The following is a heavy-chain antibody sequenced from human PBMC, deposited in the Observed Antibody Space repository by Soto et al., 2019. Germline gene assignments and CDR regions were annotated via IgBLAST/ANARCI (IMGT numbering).Heavy chain of an antibody. CDR1: GFPFSDYD. CDR3: VRERLGIGTWYFDL. V-gene: IGHV3-13*04. Sequence: PGGSLRLSCAASGFPFSDYDIHWVRQATGKRLEWVSAIATSGSTHYAASVQGRFTISREDAKNSLFLQINSLRDGDTATYYCVRERLGIGTWYFDLWGRGTLVTVSS. J-gene: IGHJ2*01. CDR2: IATSGST. D-gene: IGHD7-27*01.